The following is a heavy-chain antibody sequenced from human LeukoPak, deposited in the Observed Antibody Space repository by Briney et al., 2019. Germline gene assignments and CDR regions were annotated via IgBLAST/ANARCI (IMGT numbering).Heavy chain of an antibody. V-gene: IGHV3-23*01. CDR2: INGRGSST. J-gene: IGHJ6*03. Sequence: GGSLRLSCAASGFTFDDYDMSWVRQAPGKGLEWVSSINGRGSSTYYADSVRGRFTISRDNSKNTLYLQMDSLRAEDTAVYYCAKGGYYYMDVWGKGTTVTVSS. CDR3: AKGGYYYMDV. CDR1: GFTFDDYD. D-gene: IGHD3-16*01.